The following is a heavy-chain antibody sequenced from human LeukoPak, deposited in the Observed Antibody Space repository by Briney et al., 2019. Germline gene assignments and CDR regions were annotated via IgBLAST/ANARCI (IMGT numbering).Heavy chain of an antibody. Sequence: PGRSLRLSCAASGFTFSTYGMHWVRQAPGTGLEWVAVIAYDGSYKYYADSVKGRFTISRDNSKNTLYLQMNSLRAEDTAVYYCARWGGYYDSSGYYYGGAFDIWGQGTMVTVSS. V-gene: IGHV3-30*03. CDR3: ARWGGYYDSSGYYYGGAFDI. D-gene: IGHD3-22*01. CDR2: IAYDGSYK. J-gene: IGHJ3*02. CDR1: GFTFSTYG.